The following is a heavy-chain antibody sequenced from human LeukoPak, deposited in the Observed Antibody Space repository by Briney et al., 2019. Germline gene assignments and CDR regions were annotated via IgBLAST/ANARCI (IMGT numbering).Heavy chain of an antibody. CDR3: AKSPSHGTLDL. CDR1: GFTFDDYA. D-gene: IGHD5-18*01. V-gene: IGHV3-9*01. CDR2: ISWNSGSI. Sequence: PGGSLRLSCAASGFTFDDYAMHWVRQAPGKGLEWVSYISWNSGSITYADSVKGRFTISRDNAKKSLYLQMDSLRTEDTALYYCAKSPSHGTLDLWGQGTLVAVSS. J-gene: IGHJ5*02.